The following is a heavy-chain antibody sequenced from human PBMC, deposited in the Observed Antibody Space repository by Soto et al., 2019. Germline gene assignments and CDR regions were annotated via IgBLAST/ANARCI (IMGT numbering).Heavy chain of an antibody. Sequence: NPGGSLRLSCAASGFTFSNAWMSWVRQAPGKGLEWVGRIKSKTDGGTTDYAAPVKGRFTISRDDSKNTLYLQMNSLKTEDTAVYYCTTVPGGYCSSTSCLDYYYYGMDVWGQGTTVTVSS. CDR2: IKSKTDGGTT. J-gene: IGHJ6*02. V-gene: IGHV3-15*01. CDR3: TTVPGGYCSSTSCLDYYYYGMDV. D-gene: IGHD2-2*01. CDR1: GFTFSNAW.